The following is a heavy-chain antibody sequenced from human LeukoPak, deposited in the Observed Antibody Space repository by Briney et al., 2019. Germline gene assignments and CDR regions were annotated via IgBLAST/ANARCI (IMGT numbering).Heavy chain of an antibody. Sequence: PSETLSLTCTVSGDPIRSSYWSWIRQPPGKGLEWIGYIYYTGTATYNPSLKSRVTISVDTSKNQFSLKLSSVTAADTAVYYCARRGGLNRGYWYFDLWGRGTLVTVSS. CDR3: ARRGGLNRGYWYFDL. V-gene: IGHV4-59*01. D-gene: IGHD3-16*01. CDR1: GDPIRSSY. J-gene: IGHJ2*01. CDR2: IYYTGTA.